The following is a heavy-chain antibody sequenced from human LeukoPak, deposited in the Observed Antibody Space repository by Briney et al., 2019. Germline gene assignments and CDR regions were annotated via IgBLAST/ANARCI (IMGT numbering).Heavy chain of an antibody. Sequence: GGSLRLSCAASGFTFSRYAMSWVRQAPGKGLEWVSAISGGGVSTYYADSVKGRFTISRDNSKNTLYLQMNSLRAEDTAVYYCARRLAKGAFDIWGQGTMVTVSS. CDR2: ISGGGVST. CDR1: GFTFSRYA. J-gene: IGHJ3*02. CDR3: ARRLAKGAFDI. V-gene: IGHV3-23*01.